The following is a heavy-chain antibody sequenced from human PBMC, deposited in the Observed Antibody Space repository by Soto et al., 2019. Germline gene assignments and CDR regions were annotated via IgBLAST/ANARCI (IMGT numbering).Heavy chain of an antibody. D-gene: IGHD3-22*01. J-gene: IGHJ5*02. Sequence: WGSLRIACASSGFTFSIYEMNWVRQAPGKGLEWVSYISSSGSTIYYADSVKGRFTISRDNAKNSLYLQMNSLRAEDTAVYYCARDGVYYYDSSGYNNWFDPWGQGTLVTVSS. CDR2: ISSSGSTI. V-gene: IGHV3-48*03. CDR1: GFTFSIYE. CDR3: ARDGVYYYDSSGYNNWFDP.